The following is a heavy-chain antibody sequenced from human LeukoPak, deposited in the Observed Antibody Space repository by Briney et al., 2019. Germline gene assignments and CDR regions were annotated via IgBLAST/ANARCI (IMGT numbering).Heavy chain of an antibody. CDR3: ANDLSMDWSFDY. V-gene: IGHV3-23*01. J-gene: IGHJ4*02. CDR1: GFTFSSYA. D-gene: IGHD3/OR15-3a*01. CDR2: ISGSGGST. Sequence: GGSLRLSCAASGFTFSSYAMSWVRQAPGKGLEWVSAISGSGGSTYYADSVKGRFTISRDNSKNTLYLQMNSLRAEDTAVYYCANDLSMDWSFDYWGQGTLVTVSS.